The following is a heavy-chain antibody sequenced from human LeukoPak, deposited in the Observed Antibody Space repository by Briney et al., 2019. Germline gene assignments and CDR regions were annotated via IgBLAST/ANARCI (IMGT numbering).Heavy chain of an antibody. D-gene: IGHD3-10*01. CDR1: GFTFSSYS. V-gene: IGHV3-21*01. J-gene: IGHJ3*02. Sequence: GGSLRLSCAASGFTFSSYSMNWVRQAPGKGLEWVSSISSSRSYIYYADSVKGRFTISRDNAKNSLYLQMNSLRAEDTAVYYCARDSADAFDIWGQGTMVTVSS. CDR3: ARDSADAFDI. CDR2: ISSSRSYI.